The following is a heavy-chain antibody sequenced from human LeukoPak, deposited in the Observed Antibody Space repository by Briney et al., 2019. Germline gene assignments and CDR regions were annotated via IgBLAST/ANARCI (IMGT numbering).Heavy chain of an antibody. CDR2: ISGSGSTI. J-gene: IGHJ4*02. CDR3: ARPDYYDSSGAFDY. Sequence: GGSLRLSCAASGFTFSDYYMSWIRQAPGKGLEWVSYISGSGSTIYYADSVKGRFTISRDNAKNSLYLQMNSLRAEDTAVYYCARPDYYDSSGAFDYWGQGTLVTVSS. V-gene: IGHV3-11*01. CDR1: GFTFSDYY. D-gene: IGHD3-22*01.